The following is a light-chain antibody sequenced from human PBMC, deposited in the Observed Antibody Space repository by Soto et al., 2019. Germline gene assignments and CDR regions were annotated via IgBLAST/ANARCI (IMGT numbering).Light chain of an antibody. CDR3: QQYGSSPRT. J-gene: IGKJ1*01. Sequence: VPRTHAPSSLAGVVVDAVAIHFRASPSISYYLDWYQQKPGRAPRLLIYTTSSLQSGVPSKFSGSASGTDFTLTISRLEPEDFAVYYCQQYGSSPRTFGQGTKVDIK. V-gene: IGKV1-39*01. CDR1: PSISYY. CDR2: TTS.